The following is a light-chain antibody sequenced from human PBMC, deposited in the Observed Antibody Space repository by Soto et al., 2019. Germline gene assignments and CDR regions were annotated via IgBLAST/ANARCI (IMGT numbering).Light chain of an antibody. CDR3: QQYGSAPPYT. CDR1: QSISSRY. J-gene: IGKJ2*01. CDR2: GAS. V-gene: IGKV3-20*01. Sequence: EIVLTQSPGTLSLSPGERATLSCRARQSISSRYLAWYQQKPGQAPRLLIYGASDRATGIPDRFSGSGSGTDFTLTISRLETEDVAVYYCQQYGSAPPYTFGQGTKLEIK.